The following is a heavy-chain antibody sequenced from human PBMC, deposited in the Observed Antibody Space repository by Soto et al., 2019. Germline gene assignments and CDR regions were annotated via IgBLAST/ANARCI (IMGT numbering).Heavy chain of an antibody. CDR2: IDPSDSYT. J-gene: IGHJ6*02. CDR3: ARIAAADPTDYYYGMDV. V-gene: IGHV5-10-1*01. D-gene: IGHD6-13*01. Sequence: GESLKISCKGSGYSFTSYWISWVRQMPGKGLEWMGRIDPSDSYTNYSPSFQGHVTISADKSISTAYLQWSSLKASDTAMYYCARIAAADPTDYYYGMDVWGQGTTVTVSS. CDR1: GYSFTSYW.